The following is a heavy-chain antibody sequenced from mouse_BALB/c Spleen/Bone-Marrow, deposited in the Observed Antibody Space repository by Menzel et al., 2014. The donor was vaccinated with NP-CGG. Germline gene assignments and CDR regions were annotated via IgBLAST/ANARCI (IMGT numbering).Heavy chain of an antibody. V-gene: IGHV1S81*02. J-gene: IGHJ4*01. Sequence: QVQLKESGAELVKPGASVKLSCKASGYTFTSYYMFWVKQRPGQGLEWIGEINPSNVDTNFNEKFKSKATLTVDKSSNTAYMRLSSLTSEDSAVYYCSRGYYGSTYYYAMDYWGQGTSVTVSS. CDR3: SRGYYGSTYYYAMDY. CDR2: INPSNVDT. D-gene: IGHD1-1*01. CDR1: GYTFTSYY.